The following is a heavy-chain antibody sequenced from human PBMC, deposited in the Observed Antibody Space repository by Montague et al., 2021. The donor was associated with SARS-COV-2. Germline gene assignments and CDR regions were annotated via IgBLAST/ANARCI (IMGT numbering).Heavy chain of an antibody. V-gene: IGHV4-31*03. CDR2: IYNSGAT. D-gene: IGHD2-21*02. Sequence: TLSLTCTVSGGSISNGDYFWNWIRQLPGKGLEWIGYIYNSGATYYNPSLKSRVAISVDTSKNHFSLNPNSLTAADTAIYYCASARCGGDCYVFDIWGRGTMVTVSS. CDR3: ASARCGGDCYVFDI. J-gene: IGHJ3*02. CDR1: GGSISNGDYF.